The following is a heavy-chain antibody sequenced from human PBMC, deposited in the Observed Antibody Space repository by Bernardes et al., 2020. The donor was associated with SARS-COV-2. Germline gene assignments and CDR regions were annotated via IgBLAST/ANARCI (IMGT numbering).Heavy chain of an antibody. CDR1: GYTFTSYA. CDR3: ARDRFSLVVTATHDY. Sequence: ASVKVSCKASGYTFTSYAMHWVRQAPGQRLEWMGWINAGNGNTKYSQKFQGRVTFTRDTSASTAYMELSSLRSEDTAVYYCARDRFSLVVTATHDYWGKGTLVTVSS. CDR2: INAGNGNT. D-gene: IGHD2-21*02. J-gene: IGHJ4*02. V-gene: IGHV1-3*01.